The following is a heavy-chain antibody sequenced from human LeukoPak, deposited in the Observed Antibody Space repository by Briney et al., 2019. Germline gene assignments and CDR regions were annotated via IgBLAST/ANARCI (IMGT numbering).Heavy chain of an antibody. D-gene: IGHD3-22*01. J-gene: IGHJ4*02. CDR3: ARVYYDSSGSKIDY. CDR2: TRNKANSYTT. CDR1: GFTFSDHY. Sequence: GGSLRLSCAASGFTFSDHYMDWVRPAPGKGLEWVGRTRNKANSYTTEYAASVKGRFTISRDDSKNSLYLQMNSLKTEDTAVYYCARVYYDSSGSKIDYWGQGTLVTVSS. V-gene: IGHV3-72*01.